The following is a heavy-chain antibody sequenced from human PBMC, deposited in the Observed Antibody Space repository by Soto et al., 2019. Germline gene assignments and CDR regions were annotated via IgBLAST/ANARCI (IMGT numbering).Heavy chain of an antibody. D-gene: IGHD2-2*01. CDR2: IIPIFGTA. J-gene: IGHJ5*02. CDR1: GGTFSSYA. Sequence: ASVKVSCKASGGTFSSYAISWVRQAPGQGLEWMGGIIPIFGTANYAQKFQGRVTITADESTSTAYMELSSLRSEDTAVYYCARDPHHCSSTSCYEGGNWFDPWGQGTLVTVSS. V-gene: IGHV1-69*13. CDR3: ARDPHHCSSTSCYEGGNWFDP.